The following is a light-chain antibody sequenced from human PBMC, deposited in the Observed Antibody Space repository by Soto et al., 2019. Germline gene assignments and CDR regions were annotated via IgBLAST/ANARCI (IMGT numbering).Light chain of an antibody. CDR3: QEYGHSPFT. Sequence: EIVLTQSPGTLSLSPGERATLSCRASQNIGSNYLAWYQQKPGQAPRPLIYGISNRATGVPDRFSGTGSGTDFTLTIGRLEPEDFAVYYCQEYGHSPFTFGPGTTVDIK. CDR1: QNIGSNY. CDR2: GIS. J-gene: IGKJ3*01. V-gene: IGKV3-20*01.